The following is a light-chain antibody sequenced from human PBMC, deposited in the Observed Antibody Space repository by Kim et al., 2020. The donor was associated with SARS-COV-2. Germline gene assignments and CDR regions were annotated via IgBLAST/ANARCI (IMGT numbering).Light chain of an antibody. CDR1: SSVVGSYNL. CDR2: EVT. Sequence: GHSITISCTGTSSVVGSYNLVSCYQQYPGNAPNFFIYEVTKRPSGVSNRFSGSKSGNTASLTISVLQAEHEADYYCCSCAVSSTTVFGGGTKVTVL. CDR3: CSCAVSSTTV. J-gene: IGLJ2*01. V-gene: IGLV2-23*02.